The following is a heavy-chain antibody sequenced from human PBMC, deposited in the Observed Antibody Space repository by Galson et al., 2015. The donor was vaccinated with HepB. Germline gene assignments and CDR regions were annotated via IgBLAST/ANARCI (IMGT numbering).Heavy chain of an antibody. CDR2: IKEDGSET. CDR3: GRDLSGLDY. CDR1: GFTFSSYW. V-gene: IGHV3-7*03. Sequence: SLRLSCAASGFTFSSYWMTWVRQAPGKGLEWVANIKEDGSETHFVDSVKGRFTISRENAKNSLYLQMNSLRAEDTAVYYCGRDLSGLDYWGQGILVTVSS. J-gene: IGHJ4*02.